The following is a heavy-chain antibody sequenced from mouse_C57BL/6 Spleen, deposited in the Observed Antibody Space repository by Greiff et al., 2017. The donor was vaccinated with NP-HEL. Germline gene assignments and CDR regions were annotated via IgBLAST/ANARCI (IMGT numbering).Heavy chain of an antibody. CDR1: GFTFSSYA. D-gene: IGHD2-5*01. CDR2: ISSGGDYI. CDR3: TREDSNYRNYAMDY. Sequence: EVQLVESGEGLVKPGGSLKLSCAASGFTFSSYAMSWVRQTPEKRLEWVAYISSGGDYIYYADTVKGRFTISRDNARNTLYLQMSSLKSEDTAMYYCTREDSNYRNYAMDYWGQGTSVTVSS. J-gene: IGHJ4*01. V-gene: IGHV5-9-1*02.